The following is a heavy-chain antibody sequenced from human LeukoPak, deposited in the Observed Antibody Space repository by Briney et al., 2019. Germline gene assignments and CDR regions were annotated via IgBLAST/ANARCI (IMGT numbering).Heavy chain of an antibody. CDR2: ISSSSSYI. Sequence: SGGSLRLSCAASGFTFSSYSMNWVRQAPGKGLEWVSSISSSSSYIYYADSVKGRFTISRDNAKNSLYLQMNSLRAEDTAVHYCARDRQAYGMDVWGQGTTVTVSS. CDR1: GFTFSSYS. J-gene: IGHJ6*02. CDR3: ARDRQAYGMDV. V-gene: IGHV3-21*01.